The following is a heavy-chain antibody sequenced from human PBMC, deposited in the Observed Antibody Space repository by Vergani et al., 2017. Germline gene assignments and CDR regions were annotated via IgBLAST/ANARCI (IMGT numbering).Heavy chain of an antibody. D-gene: IGHD2-8*01. CDR1: GGSFTSYH. CDR2: IDHTGRP. V-gene: IGHV4-34*01. Sequence: QVQLQQWGGGLLKPSETLSLTCVVNGGSFTSYHWTWIRQSPGEGLEWVGDIDHTGRPDYNPSLKSRLTMSVDKSRNQFSLTLNSVTATDTAIYFCARVNTEANGHLYYYYYRDVGAQGTAVTVS. J-gene: IGHJ6*03. CDR3: ARVNTEANGHLYYYYYRDV.